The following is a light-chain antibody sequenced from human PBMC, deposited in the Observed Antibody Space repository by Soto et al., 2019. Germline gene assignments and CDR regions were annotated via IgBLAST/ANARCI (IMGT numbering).Light chain of an antibody. Sequence: QSALTQPASVSGSPGQLITISCTGTSSDVGGYNYVSWYQQHPGKAPKLMIYDVSNRPSGVSNRFSGSKSGNTASLTISGLQAEDEADYYCSSYTSSSTLDVFGGGTKLTVL. CDR1: SSDVGGYNY. V-gene: IGLV2-14*01. CDR2: DVS. J-gene: IGLJ3*02. CDR3: SSYTSSSTLDV.